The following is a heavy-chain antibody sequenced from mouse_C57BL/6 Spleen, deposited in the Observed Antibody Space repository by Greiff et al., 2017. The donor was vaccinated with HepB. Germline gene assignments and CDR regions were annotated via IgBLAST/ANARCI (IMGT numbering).Heavy chain of an antibody. CDR2: IHPNSGST. CDR3: AKGYGLIYYDYVYDV. J-gene: IGHJ1*03. D-gene: IGHD2-4*01. V-gene: IGHV1-64*01. CDR1: GYTFTSYW. Sequence: QVQLQQSGAELVKPGASVKLSCKASGYTFTSYWMHWVKQGPGQGLEWIGMIHPNSGSTNYNEKFKSKATLTVDKSSSTAYMQLSSLTSEDSAVYYGAKGYGLIYYDYVYDVWGTGTTVTVSS.